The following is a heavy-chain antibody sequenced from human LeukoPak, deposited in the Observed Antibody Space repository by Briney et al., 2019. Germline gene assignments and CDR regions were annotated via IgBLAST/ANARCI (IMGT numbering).Heavy chain of an antibody. Sequence: PGGSLRLSCTVSGFNFRDYVMTWVRKSPQKGLEWVAAVAAASNVDSITYYGDSAKGRFTISRDNFRNTLYLQMNGLRVEDSAIYYCAKDSPYTSMDGWGQGTLVTVAS. CDR3: AKDSPYTSMDG. CDR1: GFNFRDYV. CDR2: VAAASNVDSIT. V-gene: IGHV3-23*01. J-gene: IGHJ4*02. D-gene: IGHD1-1*01.